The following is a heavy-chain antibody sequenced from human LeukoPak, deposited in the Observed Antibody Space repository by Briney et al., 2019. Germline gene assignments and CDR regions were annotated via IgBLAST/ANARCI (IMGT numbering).Heavy chain of an antibody. CDR1: RFTFDDYS. Sequence: PGGSLRLSCAASRFTFDDYSIHWVRQPPGKGLEWISLISWDGGATHYADSVKGRFTVSRDKSKNSLFLQMNSVITEDTAFYYCTKVARNSSWPYFDSWGQGTLVTVSS. J-gene: IGHJ4*02. V-gene: IGHV3-43*01. CDR2: ISWDGGAT. D-gene: IGHD3-22*01. CDR3: TKVARNSSWPYFDS.